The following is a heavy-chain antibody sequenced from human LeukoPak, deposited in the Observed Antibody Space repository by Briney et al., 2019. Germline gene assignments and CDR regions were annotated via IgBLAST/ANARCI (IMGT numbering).Heavy chain of an antibody. Sequence: ASVKVSCKASGYTFTNYGIIWVRQAPGQGLEWMGWISDFNGLTKYAQKLQDRVTMTTDASTSTAYMELRSLTSDDTAIYYCARGLGYCSGGTCPNDHWGQGTLVTVSS. J-gene: IGHJ4*02. D-gene: IGHD2-15*01. V-gene: IGHV1-18*01. CDR2: ISDFNGLT. CDR3: ARGLGYCSGGTCPNDH. CDR1: GYTFTNYG.